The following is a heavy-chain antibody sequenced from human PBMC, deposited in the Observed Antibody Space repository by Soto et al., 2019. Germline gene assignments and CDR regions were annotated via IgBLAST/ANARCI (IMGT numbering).Heavy chain of an antibody. CDR2: IYHSGST. D-gene: IGHD5-18*01. CDR1: GGSISSSNW. J-gene: IGHJ4*02. V-gene: IGHV4-4*02. Sequence: PSETLSLTCAVSGGSISSSNWWSWVRQPPGKGLEWIGEIYHSGSTNYNPSLKSRVTISVDKSKNQFSLKLSSVTAADTAVYYCARDLSEYSYGYVRYFDYWGQGTLVTVSS. CDR3: ARDLSEYSYGYVRYFDY.